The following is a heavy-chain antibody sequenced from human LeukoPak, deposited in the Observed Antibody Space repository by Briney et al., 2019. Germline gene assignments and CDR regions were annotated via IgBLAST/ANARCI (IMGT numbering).Heavy chain of an antibody. CDR2: ISSSSSYI. CDR1: GFTFSSYS. Sequence: PGGSLRLSCAASGFTFSSYSMNWVRQAPGKGLEWVSSISSSSSYIYYADSVKGRFTISRDNAKNSLYLQMNSLRAEDTAVHYCARDDYGGTNFDYWGQGTLVTVSS. CDR3: ARDDYGGTNFDY. D-gene: IGHD4-23*01. J-gene: IGHJ4*02. V-gene: IGHV3-21*01.